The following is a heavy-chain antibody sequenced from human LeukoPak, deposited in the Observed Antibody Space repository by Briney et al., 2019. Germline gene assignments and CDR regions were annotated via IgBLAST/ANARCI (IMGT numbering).Heavy chain of an antibody. CDR3: ARAPLGNANWFDP. CDR1: GGSFSGYY. D-gene: IGHD1-1*01. Sequence: SETLSLTCAVYGGSFSGYYWSWIRQPPGKGLEWIGEINHSGSTNYNPSLKSRVTISVDTSKNQFSLKRSSVTAADTAVYYCARAPLGNANWFDPWGQGTLVTVSS. CDR2: INHSGST. V-gene: IGHV4-34*01. J-gene: IGHJ5*02.